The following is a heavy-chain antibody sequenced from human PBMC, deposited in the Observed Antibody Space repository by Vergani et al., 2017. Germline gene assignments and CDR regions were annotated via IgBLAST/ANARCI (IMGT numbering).Heavy chain of an antibody. CDR1: GYSFTSYW. J-gene: IGHJ3*02. V-gene: IGHV5-10-1*01. CDR3: ARDYPIAAAGSLSDAFDI. CDR2: IDPSDSYT. Sequence: EVQLVQSGAEVKKPGVSLRISCKGSGYSFTSYWISWVRQMPXKGLEWMGRIDPSDSYTNYSPSFQGHVTISADKSISTAYLQWSSLKASDTAMYYCARDYPIAAAGSLSDAFDIWGQGTMVTVSS. D-gene: IGHD6-13*01.